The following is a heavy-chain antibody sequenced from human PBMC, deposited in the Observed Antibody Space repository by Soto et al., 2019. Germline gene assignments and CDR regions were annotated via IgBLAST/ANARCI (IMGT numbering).Heavy chain of an antibody. CDR3: ARESRDFYYYYLDV. CDR1: GCSISSGGYY. CDR2: IYYTGST. J-gene: IGHJ6*03. Sequence: SETLSLTCTVSGCSISSGGYYWSWIRQHPGKGLEWIGYIYYTGSTYYNPSLKSRVTISVDTSKNQFSLQLSSVTAADSAVYYCARESRDFYYYYLDVWGKGTTVTVSS. V-gene: IGHV4-31*03.